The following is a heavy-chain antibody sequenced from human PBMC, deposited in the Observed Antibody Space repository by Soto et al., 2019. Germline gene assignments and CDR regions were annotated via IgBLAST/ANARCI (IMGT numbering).Heavy chain of an antibody. CDR3: ARFLSSSSVRYFGLDA. CDR1: GYSFTSYW. Sequence: GESLKISCRGSGYSFTSYWIGWVHQMPGKGLEWVGIIYPDDSDTRYSPSFQGQVTISADKSISTAYLQWSSLKASDAAMYYCARFLSSSSVRYFGLDAWGQGTTVTVSS. V-gene: IGHV5-51*07. D-gene: IGHD6-6*01. J-gene: IGHJ6*02. CDR2: IYPDDSDT.